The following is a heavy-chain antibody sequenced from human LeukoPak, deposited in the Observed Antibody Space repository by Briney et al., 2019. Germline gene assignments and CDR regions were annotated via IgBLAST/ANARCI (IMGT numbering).Heavy chain of an antibody. CDR2: ISGSGGST. D-gene: IGHD6-13*01. V-gene: IGHV3-23*01. Sequence: GGSLRLSCAASGFTVSSNYMSWVRQAPGKGLEWVSAISGSGGSTYYADSVKGRFTISRDNSKNTLYRQMNSLRAEDTAVYYCAKDVGYSSSSGFDYWGQGTLVTVSS. CDR3: AKDVGYSSSSGFDY. J-gene: IGHJ4*02. CDR1: GFTVSSNY.